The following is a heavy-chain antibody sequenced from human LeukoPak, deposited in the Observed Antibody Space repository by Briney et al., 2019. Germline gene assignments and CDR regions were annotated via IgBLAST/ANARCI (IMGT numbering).Heavy chain of an antibody. V-gene: IGHV4-4*07. CDR1: GVSISSYY. D-gene: IGHD3-22*01. CDR2: IYTSGST. CDR3: AKSNGYGLIDI. J-gene: IGHJ3*02. Sequence: SETLSLTCTVSGVSISSYYWSWIRQPAGKGLEWIGRIYTSGSTNYNPSLKSRVTISLDTSRNQFSLKLNSVTAADTAVYYCAKSNGYGLIDIWGQGTMVTVSS.